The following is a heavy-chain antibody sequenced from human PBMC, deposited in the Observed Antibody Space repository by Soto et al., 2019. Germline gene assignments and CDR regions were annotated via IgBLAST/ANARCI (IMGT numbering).Heavy chain of an antibody. CDR3: ARVSDFWPRHYYYYYMDV. CDR2: IKQDGSEK. Sequence: PGGSLRLSCAASGFTFSSYWMSWVRQAPGKGLEWVANIKQDGSEKYYVDSVKGRFTISRDNAKNSLYLQMNSLRAEDTAVYYCARVSDFWPRHYYYYYMDVWGKGTTVTVSS. V-gene: IGHV3-7*04. CDR1: GFTFSSYW. J-gene: IGHJ6*03. D-gene: IGHD3-3*01.